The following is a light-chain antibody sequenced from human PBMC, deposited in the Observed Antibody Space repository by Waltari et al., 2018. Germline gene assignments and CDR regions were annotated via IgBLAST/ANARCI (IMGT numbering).Light chain of an antibody. CDR3: QRWDTTTGV. CDR1: KLGDKF. J-gene: IGLJ1*01. V-gene: IGLV3-1*01. CDR2: QDT. Sequence: SYDLTQPPSVSVSPGQTASITCSGDKLGDKFASWYQHTPGQSPVLVIYQDTKRPSGIRGRFCNSNSGDAATLSIGGTQATDEADYYGQRWDTTTGVVGTGTQVTVL.